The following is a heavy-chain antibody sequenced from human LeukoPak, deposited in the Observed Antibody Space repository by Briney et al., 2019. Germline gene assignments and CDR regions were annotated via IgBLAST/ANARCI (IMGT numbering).Heavy chain of an antibody. J-gene: IGHJ4*02. Sequence: PGGSLRLSCAASGFTFSNYAMSWVRQAPGKGLEWVSTISCSGGSTYYADSVKGRFTISRDNSKNTLYLQTNSLRAEDTAVYYCAGDASYYGSGNYFWGQGTLVTVSS. CDR1: GFTFSNYA. CDR3: AGDASYYGSGNYF. D-gene: IGHD3-10*01. V-gene: IGHV3-23*01. CDR2: ISCSGGST.